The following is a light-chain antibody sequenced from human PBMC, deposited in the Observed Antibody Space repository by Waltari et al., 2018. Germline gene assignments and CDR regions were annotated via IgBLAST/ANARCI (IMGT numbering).Light chain of an antibody. CDR1: SSDVGSHNL. J-gene: IGLJ1*01. CDR3: CSYASSGTYV. Sequence: QSALTQPASVSGSPGQSITISCTGISSDVGSHNLVSWYQQHPGKTPKLIIYEGRKRPSGVSNRFSGSTSGDTASLTISGLQAEDEADYYCCSYASSGTYVFGTGTWVTVL. CDR2: EGR. V-gene: IGLV2-23*01.